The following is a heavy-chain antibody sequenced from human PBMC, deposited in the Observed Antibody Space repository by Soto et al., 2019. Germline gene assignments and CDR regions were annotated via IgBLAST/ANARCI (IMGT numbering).Heavy chain of an antibody. CDR2: ITSDGDNT. J-gene: IGHJ2*01. CDR3: VKGNQLLRYYFEF. CDR1: GITFRNYA. D-gene: IGHD2-15*01. V-gene: IGHV3-64D*08. Sequence: LRLSFSVSGITFRNYAMHWVRQAPGRGLEYVSGITSDGDNTWHADSVKDRFTISRDNSDDTLYLQMSSLRVEDTAKYYCVKGNQLLRYYFEFWGTGTRVTVSS.